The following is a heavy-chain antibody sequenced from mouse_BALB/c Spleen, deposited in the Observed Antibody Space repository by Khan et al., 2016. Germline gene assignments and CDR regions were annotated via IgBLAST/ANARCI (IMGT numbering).Heavy chain of an antibody. J-gene: IGHJ3*01. Sequence: IQLVQSGAELVKPGASVKLSCTASVFNIKDTYMHWVKQRPDQGLEWIGRIDPANGNTKYDPKFQGKATITADTSSNTAYLQHSSLTSEDTAVYYCARSPYDYDVGFAYWGQGTLVTVSA. CDR3: ARSPYDYDVGFAY. V-gene: IGHV14-3*02. D-gene: IGHD2-4*01. CDR2: IDPANGNT. CDR1: VFNIKDTY.